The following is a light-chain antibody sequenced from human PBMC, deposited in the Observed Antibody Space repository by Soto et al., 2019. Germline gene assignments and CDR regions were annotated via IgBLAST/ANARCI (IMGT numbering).Light chain of an antibody. V-gene: IGKV3-11*01. CDR2: ATF. CDR3: QQRKRWPIT. Sequence: EIMLTQSPATLSLSPGESATLSCRASQNIDYYLHWYQQKPGQSPRIVIYATFNRATSVPVRFRGVGAGTDFTLTISDLEPEDFGFYYCQQRKRWPITFRTGNRVEI. J-gene: IGKJ3*01. CDR1: QNIDYY.